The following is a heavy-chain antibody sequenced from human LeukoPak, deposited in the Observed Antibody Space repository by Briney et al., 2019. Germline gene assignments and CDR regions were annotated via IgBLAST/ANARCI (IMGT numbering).Heavy chain of an antibody. Sequence: ASVKVSCKASGYTFTSYAMHWVRQAPGQRLEWMGWINAGNGNTKYSQKFQGRVTITRDTSASTAYMELSSLRSEDTAVYCCARGSFPFYGSGSLIGFDYWGQGTLVTVSS. CDR3: ARGSFPFYGSGSLIGFDY. CDR1: GYTFTSYA. V-gene: IGHV1-3*01. J-gene: IGHJ4*02. CDR2: INAGNGNT. D-gene: IGHD3-10*01.